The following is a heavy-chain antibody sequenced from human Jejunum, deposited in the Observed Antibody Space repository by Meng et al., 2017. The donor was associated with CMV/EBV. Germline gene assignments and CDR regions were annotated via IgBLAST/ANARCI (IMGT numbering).Heavy chain of an antibody. J-gene: IGHJ4*02. Sequence: FIFSDHYMDWVRQAPGKGLEWIGRIRNKANSYTTEYAASVKGRFTISRDDSKNSLYLQMNSLQIEDTAVYYCARPYGSGSFFPHNDYWGQGTLVTVSS. CDR3: ARPYGSGSFFPHNDY. D-gene: IGHD3-10*01. V-gene: IGHV3-72*01. CDR2: IRNKANSYTT. CDR1: FIFSDHY.